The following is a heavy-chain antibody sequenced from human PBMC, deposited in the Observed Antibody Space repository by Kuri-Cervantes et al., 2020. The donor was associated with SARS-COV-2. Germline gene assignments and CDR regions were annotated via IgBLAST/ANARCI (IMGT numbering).Heavy chain of an antibody. J-gene: IGHJ6*02. CDR1: GFTFGDYA. CDR2: IRSKAYGGTT. D-gene: IGHD5-24*01. CDR3: TREMATIISMDYYYYYGMDV. Sequence: GESLKISCTASGFTFGDYAMSWLRQAPGKGLEWVGFIRSKAYGGTTEYAASVKGRFTISRDDSKSIAYLQMNSLKTEDTAVYYCTREMATIISMDYYYYYGMDVWGQGTTVTVSS. V-gene: IGHV3-49*03.